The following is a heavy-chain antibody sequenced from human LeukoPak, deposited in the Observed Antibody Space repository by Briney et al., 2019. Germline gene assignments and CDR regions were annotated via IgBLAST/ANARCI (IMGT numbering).Heavy chain of an antibody. CDR2: INHSGST. Sequence: PSETLSLTCAVYGGSFSGYYWSWIRQPPGKGLEWIGEINHSGSTNYNPSLKSRVTISVDTSKNQFSLKLSSVTAADTAVYYCARDKTMVRGWTPRRGIFDYWGQGTLVTVSS. J-gene: IGHJ4*02. V-gene: IGHV4-34*01. D-gene: IGHD3-10*01. CDR3: ARDKTMVRGWTPRRGIFDY. CDR1: GGSFSGYY.